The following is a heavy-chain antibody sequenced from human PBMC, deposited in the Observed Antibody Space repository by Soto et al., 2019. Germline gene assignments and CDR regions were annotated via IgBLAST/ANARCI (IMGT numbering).Heavy chain of an antibody. D-gene: IGHD3-22*01. CDR1: GGTFSSYA. CDR2: IIPIFGTA. CDR3: ARDRQDYYDSSGYPGRCGY. Sequence: QVQLVQSGAEVKKPGSSVKVSCKASGGTFSSYAISWVRQAPGQGLEWMGGIIPIFGTANYAQKFQGRVTITADESTSTAYMELSSLRSEDTAVYYCARDRQDYYDSSGYPGRCGYWGQGTLVTVSS. V-gene: IGHV1-69*01. J-gene: IGHJ4*02.